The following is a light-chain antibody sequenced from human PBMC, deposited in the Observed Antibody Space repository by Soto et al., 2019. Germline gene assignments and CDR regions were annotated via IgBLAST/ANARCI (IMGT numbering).Light chain of an antibody. CDR3: LQYRNFPLT. J-gene: IGKJ4*01. V-gene: IGKV1-33*01. CDR2: DAF. CDR1: QDISNY. Sequence: DIRMTQSPSSLSASVGDRVTITCQASQDISNYLNWYQQKPGKAPNLLIYDAFNLETGVPSRFSGGRSGTDFTFTISSLQPEDIATYYCLQYRNFPLTFGGGTKVEIK.